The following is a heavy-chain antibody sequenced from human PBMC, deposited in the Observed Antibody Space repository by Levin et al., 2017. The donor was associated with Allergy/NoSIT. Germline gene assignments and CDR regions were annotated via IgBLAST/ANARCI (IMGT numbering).Heavy chain of an antibody. CDR3: ARHGNIVVDVAARGFDN. V-gene: IGHV4-39*01. Sequence: SETLSLTCTVSGGSIITSTTYYWGWIRRPPGKGLEWIGTIYFSGNTYYNPSLKSRVSISVDTSKNQFSLKLNSVTAADTAVYYCARHGNIVVDVAARGFDNWGQGTLVTVSS. CDR1: GGSIITSTTYY. CDR2: IYFSGNT. J-gene: IGHJ4*02. D-gene: IGHD2-15*01.